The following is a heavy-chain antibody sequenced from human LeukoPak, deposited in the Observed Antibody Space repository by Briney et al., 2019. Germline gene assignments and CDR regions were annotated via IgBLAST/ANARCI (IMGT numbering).Heavy chain of an antibody. CDR2: TYYRSKWYN. CDR3: AREGGRATAVIFGFDY. Sequence: SQTLSLTCAISGDSVSSNSAAWNWIRQSPSRGLEWLGRTYYRSKWYNDYAVSVKGRMTVKPDTSKNQFSLLLNSVTPEDTAVYYCAREGGRATAVIFGFDYWGQGTLVTVSS. D-gene: IGHD3-16*01. CDR1: GDSVSSNSAA. J-gene: IGHJ4*02. V-gene: IGHV6-1*01.